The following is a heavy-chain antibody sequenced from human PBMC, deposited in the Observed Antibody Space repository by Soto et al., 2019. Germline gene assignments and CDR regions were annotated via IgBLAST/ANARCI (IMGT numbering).Heavy chain of an antibody. CDR1: GFTFSNFG. V-gene: IGHV3-30*18. D-gene: IGHD3-16*01. CDR3: AKFWGPVTADVDDS. J-gene: IGHJ4*02. Sequence: QVQLLESGGGVVQPGRSLRLSCAASGFTFSNFGMHWVRQAPGKGLEWVASISYDGDIKYSADSVKGRFTISRDNSKNTLYLQRNRLRSEDTAVYYCAKFWGPVTADVDDSWGQGTLVTVSS. CDR2: ISYDGDIK.